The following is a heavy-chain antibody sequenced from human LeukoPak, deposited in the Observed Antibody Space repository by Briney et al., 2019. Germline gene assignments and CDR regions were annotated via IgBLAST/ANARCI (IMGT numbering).Heavy chain of an antibody. J-gene: IGHJ4*02. CDR3: ARAYYYDSSAAIDY. V-gene: IGHV4-59*12. Sequence: SETLSLTCTVSGGSINSDYWNWIRQPPGKGLEWIGYIYHLGSTNYNPSLKSRVTMSVDTSKNQFSLKLSSVTAADTAVYYCARAYYYDSSAAIDYWGQGILVTVSS. CDR1: GGSINSDY. D-gene: IGHD3-22*01. CDR2: IYHLGST.